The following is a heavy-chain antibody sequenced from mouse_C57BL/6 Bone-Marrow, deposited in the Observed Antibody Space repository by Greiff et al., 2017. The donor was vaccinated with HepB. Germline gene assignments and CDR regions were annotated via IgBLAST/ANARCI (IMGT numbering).Heavy chain of an antibody. CDR3: ARRGTTVVAKHFDY. Sequence: QVQLQQPGAELVKPGASVKLSCKASGYTFTSYWMHWVKQRPGQGLEWIGMIHPNSGSTNYNEKFKSKATLTVDKSSSTAYMQLSSLTSEDSAGYYCARRGTTVVAKHFDYWGQGTTLTVSS. CDR2: IHPNSGST. V-gene: IGHV1-64*01. D-gene: IGHD1-1*01. CDR1: GYTFTSYW. J-gene: IGHJ2*01.